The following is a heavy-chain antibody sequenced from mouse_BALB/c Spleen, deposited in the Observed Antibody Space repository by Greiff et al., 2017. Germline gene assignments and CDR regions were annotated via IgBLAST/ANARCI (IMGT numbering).Heavy chain of an antibody. CDR2: INSNGGST. D-gene: IGHD2-2*01. J-gene: IGHJ1*01. CDR3: ASHYYGYESWYFDV. V-gene: IGHV5-6-3*01. CDR1: GFTFSSYG. Sequence: EVQLVESGGGLVQPGGSLKLSCAASGFTFSSYGMSWVRQTPDKRLELVATINSNGGSTYYPDSVKGRFTISRDNAKNTLYLQMSSLKSEDTAMYYCASHYYGYESWYFDVWGAGTTVTVSS.